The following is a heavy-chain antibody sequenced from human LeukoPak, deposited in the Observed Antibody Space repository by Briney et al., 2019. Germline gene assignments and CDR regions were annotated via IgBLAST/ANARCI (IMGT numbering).Heavy chain of an antibody. Sequence: SQTLSLTCTVSGGSISSGSYYCSWIRQPAGKGLEWIGRIYTSGSTNYNPSLKSRVTISVDTSKNQFSLKLSSVTAADTAVYYCARGRGSGWFYWYFDLWGRGTQVTVSS. D-gene: IGHD6-19*01. CDR2: IYTSGST. CDR3: ARGRGSGWFYWYFDL. J-gene: IGHJ2*01. CDR1: GGSISSGSYY. V-gene: IGHV4-61*02.